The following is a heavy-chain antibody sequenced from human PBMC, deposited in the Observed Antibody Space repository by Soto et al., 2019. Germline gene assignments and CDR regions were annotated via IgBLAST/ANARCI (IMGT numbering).Heavy chain of an antibody. D-gene: IGHD6-19*01. V-gene: IGHV4-39*01. CDR1: GGSISSSSYY. Sequence: SETLTLTCTVSGGSISSSSYYWGWIRQPPGKGLEWIGSIYYSGSTYYNPSLKSRVTISVDTSKNQFSLKLSSVTAADTAVYYGARHRAVAGTLDPWGQGTLVTVSS. CDR2: IYYSGST. J-gene: IGHJ5*02. CDR3: ARHRAVAGTLDP.